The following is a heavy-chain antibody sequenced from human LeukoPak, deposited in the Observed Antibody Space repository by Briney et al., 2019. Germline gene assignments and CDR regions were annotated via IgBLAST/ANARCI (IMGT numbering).Heavy chain of an antibody. CDR1: GVSISSGSNY. CDR2: IYSSGGT. J-gene: IGHJ5*02. D-gene: IGHD6-13*01. CDR3: ARAYSSSWYWNWFDP. V-gene: IGHV4-39*07. Sequence: PSETLSLTCSVSGVSISSGSNYWGWIRQPPGTTLEWIGSIYSSGGTYYNPSLKSRAIILIDTAKNHVSLNLCSVTAADTAVYYCARAYSSSWYWNWFDPWGQGTLVTVSS.